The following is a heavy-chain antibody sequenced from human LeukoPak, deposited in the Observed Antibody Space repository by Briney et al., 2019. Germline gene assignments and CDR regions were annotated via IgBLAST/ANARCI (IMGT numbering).Heavy chain of an antibody. CDR2: INHSGST. CDR1: GGSISSSNW. CDR3: ARGVVMATFDY. V-gene: IGHV4-4*02. D-gene: IGHD5-24*01. Sequence: SGTLSLTCAVSGGSISSSNWWSWVRQPPGKGLEWIGEINHSGSTNYNPSLKSRVTISVDTSKNQFSLKLSSVTAADTAVYYCARGVVMATFDYWGQGTLVTVSS. J-gene: IGHJ4*02.